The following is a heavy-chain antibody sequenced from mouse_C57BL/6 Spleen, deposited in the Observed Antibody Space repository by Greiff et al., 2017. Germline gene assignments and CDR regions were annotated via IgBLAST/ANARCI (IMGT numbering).Heavy chain of an antibody. Sequence: QVQLQQPGTELVKPGASVKLSCKASGYTFTSYWMHWVKQRPGQGLEWIGNINPSNGGTNYNEKFKSKATLTVDKSSSTAYMQLSSLTSEDSAVYYCARHGSSYRDYWYFDVWGTGTTVTVAS. J-gene: IGHJ1*03. V-gene: IGHV1-53*01. CDR2: INPSNGGT. D-gene: IGHD1-1*01. CDR1: GYTFTSYW. CDR3: ARHGSSYRDYWYFDV.